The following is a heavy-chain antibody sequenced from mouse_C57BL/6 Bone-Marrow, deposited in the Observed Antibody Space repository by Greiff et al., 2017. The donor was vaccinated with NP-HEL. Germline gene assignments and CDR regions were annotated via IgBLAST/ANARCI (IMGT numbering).Heavy chain of an antibody. J-gene: IGHJ3*01. Sequence: VQVVESGAELARPGASVKLSCKASGYTFTSYGISWVKQRTGQGLEWIGEIYPRSGNTYYNEKFKGKATLTADKSSSTAYMELRSLTSEDSAVYFCAKKPAAYWGQGTLVTVSA. D-gene: IGHD6-1*01. CDR1: GYTFTSYG. CDR3: AKKPAAY. V-gene: IGHV1-81*01. CDR2: IYPRSGNT.